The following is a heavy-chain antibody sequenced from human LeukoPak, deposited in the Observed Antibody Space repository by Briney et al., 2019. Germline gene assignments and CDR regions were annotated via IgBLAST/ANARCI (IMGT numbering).Heavy chain of an antibody. V-gene: IGHV1-46*01. CDR3: ARDGYYDILTGYYDPKFDY. D-gene: IGHD3-9*01. J-gene: IGHJ4*02. Sequence: ASVKVSCKASGYTFTSYYMHWVRQAPGQGLEWMGIINPSGGSTSYAQKFQGRVTMTRDTSTSTVYMELSSLRSDDTAVYYCARDGYYDILTGYYDPKFDYWGQGTLVTVSS. CDR2: INPSGGST. CDR1: GYTFTSYY.